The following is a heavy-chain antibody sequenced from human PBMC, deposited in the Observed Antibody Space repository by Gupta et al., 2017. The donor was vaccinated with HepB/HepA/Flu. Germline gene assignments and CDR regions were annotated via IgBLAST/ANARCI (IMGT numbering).Heavy chain of an antibody. CDR2: IYYSGST. CDR3: ARHLGSDGGNPASGWLDP. V-gene: IGHV4-39*01. Sequence: LQPQESGPGLVEPSETLSLPCTVSGGSLSRSSYYWGWIRQPPGKGLEWIGRIYYSGSTYYNTSLKRRVTISVDTSKNQFSRKLSSVTAAETAVYDCARHLGSDGGNPASGWLDPGGQGTLVTVSS. J-gene: IGHJ5*02. CDR1: GGSLSRSSYY. D-gene: IGHD4-23*01.